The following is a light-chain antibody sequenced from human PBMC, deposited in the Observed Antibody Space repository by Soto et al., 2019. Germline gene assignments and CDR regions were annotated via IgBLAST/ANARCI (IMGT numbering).Light chain of an antibody. CDR1: QGISSA. CDR3: QQFNSYPWT. J-gene: IGKJ1*01. CDR2: DAS. V-gene: IGKV1-13*02. Sequence: AIQLTQSPSSLSASVGDRVIITCRASQGISSALAWYHQKPGKAPKLLIFDASTLKGVVPSRFSGSGSGTDFTLTISSLQPEDFATYYCQQFNSYPWTFGQGTKVEIK.